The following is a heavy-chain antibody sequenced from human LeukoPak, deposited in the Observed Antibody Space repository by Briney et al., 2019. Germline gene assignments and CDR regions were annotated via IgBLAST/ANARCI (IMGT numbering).Heavy chain of an antibody. CDR2: ISTSGSTV. Sequence: GGSLRLSCAASGFTFSDYYMSWIRQAPGKGLEWVSYISTSGSTVYYADSLKGRATVSRDNADNSLYLQMNSLRAEDTAVYYCARLRRGGRPTDAFEIWGQGTMVTVSS. J-gene: IGHJ3*02. V-gene: IGHV3-11*01. CDR3: ARLRRGGRPTDAFEI. CDR1: GFTFSDYY. D-gene: IGHD4-23*01.